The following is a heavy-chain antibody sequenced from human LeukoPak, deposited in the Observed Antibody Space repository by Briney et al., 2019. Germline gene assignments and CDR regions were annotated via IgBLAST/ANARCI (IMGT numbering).Heavy chain of an antibody. CDR2: IYSGGST. CDR1: GFTVSSNY. V-gene: IGHV3-66*02. D-gene: IGHD3-3*01. Sequence: PGGSLRLSCAASGFTVSSNYMSWVRQAPGKGLEWVSVIYSGGSTYYADSVKGRFTISRDNSKNTLYLQMNSLRAEDTAVYYCARGKVLRFMWVMDVWGQGTTVTVSS. J-gene: IGHJ6*02. CDR3: ARGKVLRFMWVMDV.